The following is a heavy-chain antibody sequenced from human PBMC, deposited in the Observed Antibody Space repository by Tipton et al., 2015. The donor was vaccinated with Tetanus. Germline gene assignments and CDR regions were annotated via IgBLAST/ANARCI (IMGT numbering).Heavy chain of an antibody. J-gene: IGHJ4*02. V-gene: IGHV4-59*01. CDR2: IYYRGNT. Sequence: TLSLTCTVSGDSISNYHWSWIRQPPGKGLEWIGYIYYRGNTNYNPSLKKRVTISVDTSKNQFSLKLNSVTAADTAVYYCARVEEGYCSGGTCYFADGGRGTLVTVSS. CDR1: GDSISNYH. D-gene: IGHD2-15*01. CDR3: ARVEEGYCSGGTCYFAD.